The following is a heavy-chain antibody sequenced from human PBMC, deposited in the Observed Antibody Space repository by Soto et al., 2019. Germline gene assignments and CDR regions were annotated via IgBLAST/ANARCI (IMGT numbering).Heavy chain of an antibody. CDR2: INVGNGNT. J-gene: IGHJ5*02. D-gene: IGHD6-25*01. CDR1: GYKFSSYA. CDR3: ARSAQEGNWFDP. V-gene: IGHV1-3*01. Sequence: ASVKVSCKASGYKFSSYAIHWVRQAPGQRLEWMGWINVGNGNTKYSQKFHDRVTIIRDTSADTAYMEVSSLRSEDTAVYYCARSAQEGNWFDPWGQGTLVTVSS.